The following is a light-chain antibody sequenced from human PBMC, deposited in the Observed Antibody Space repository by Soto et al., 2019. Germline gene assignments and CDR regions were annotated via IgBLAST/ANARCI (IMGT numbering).Light chain of an antibody. CDR3: QQSYSSPQMYT. CDR2: AAS. Sequence: DIQMTQSPSSLSASVGDRVTITCRASQTISSSLNWYQQKPGKAPDLLIYAASNLQSGVRSRFSGSGSGSDFTLTISSLQPEDFATYYCQQSYSSPQMYTFGQGTRLEIK. J-gene: IGKJ2*01. V-gene: IGKV1-39*01. CDR1: QTISSS.